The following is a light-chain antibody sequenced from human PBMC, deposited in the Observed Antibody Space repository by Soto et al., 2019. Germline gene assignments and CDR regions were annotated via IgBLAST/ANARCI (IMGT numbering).Light chain of an antibody. Sequence: EIVLTQSPGTLSLSPGERAALSCRASQSVSSSYLAWYQQKPGQAPRLLIYGASSRATGIPDRFSGSGSGTDFTLTISRLEPEDCAVYYCQQYGSSPPITFGQGTRLDIK. V-gene: IGKV3-20*01. CDR2: GAS. J-gene: IGKJ5*01. CDR1: QSVSSSY. CDR3: QQYGSSPPIT.